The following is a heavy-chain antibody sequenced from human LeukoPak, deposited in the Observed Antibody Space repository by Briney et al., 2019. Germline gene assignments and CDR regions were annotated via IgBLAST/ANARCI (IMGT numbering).Heavy chain of an antibody. CDR3: ATDRLEIYALHI. CDR1: GYSLSDLS. J-gene: IGHJ3*02. V-gene: IGHV1-24*01. Sequence: ASVKVSCKVSGYSLSDLSIHWVRHVAAKGLEWMGGFEPEEGAHGETIFAQKFEDRLTLMEDTSADTAYMELVRLTSEDTAVYYCATDRLEIYALHIWGQGTAVTVSS. D-gene: IGHD1-1*01. CDR2: FEPEEGAHGET.